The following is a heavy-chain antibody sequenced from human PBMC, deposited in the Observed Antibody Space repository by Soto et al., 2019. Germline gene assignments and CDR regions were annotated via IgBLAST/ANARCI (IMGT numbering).Heavy chain of an antibody. CDR1: GFTFSRYA. V-gene: IGHV3-23*01. CDR2: ISGSGGST. D-gene: IGHD3-10*02. J-gene: IGHJ4*02. CDR3: AKHNLFCSGTKDY. Sequence: EVQLLDSGGGLVQPGGSLRLSCAASGFTFSRYAMSWHRQAPGKGLEWVSAISGSGGSTYYAASVKDRFTISRDNSKNTLYLQMNSLRAQDTAVYYCAKHNLFCSGTKDYWGPGTLVT.